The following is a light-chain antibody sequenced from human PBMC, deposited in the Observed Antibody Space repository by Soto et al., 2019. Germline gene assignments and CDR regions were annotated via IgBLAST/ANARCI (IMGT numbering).Light chain of an antibody. CDR3: QQLNSYPLT. J-gene: IGKJ4*01. CDR2: AAS. Sequence: DIQLTQSPSFLSASVGDRVTITCRASQGIGGYLAWNQQKPGKAPKLLIYAASTLQSGVPSRFSGSGSGTEFTLTISSLQPEDFATYYCQQLNSYPLTFGGGTKVEIK. CDR1: QGIGGY. V-gene: IGKV1-9*01.